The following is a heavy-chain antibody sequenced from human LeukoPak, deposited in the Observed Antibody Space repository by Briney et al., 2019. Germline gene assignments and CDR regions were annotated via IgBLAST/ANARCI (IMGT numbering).Heavy chain of an antibody. D-gene: IGHD4-17*01. CDR3: ASGSASTVTTTCDY. CDR1: GFTFSSSS. Sequence: GGSLRLSCAASGFTFSSSSMNCVRQAPGKGLEWVSSISSSSSYIYYADSVKGRFTISRDNAKNSLYLQMNSLRAEDTAVYYCASGSASTVTTTCDYWGQGTLVTVSS. CDR2: ISSSSSYI. J-gene: IGHJ4*02. V-gene: IGHV3-21*01.